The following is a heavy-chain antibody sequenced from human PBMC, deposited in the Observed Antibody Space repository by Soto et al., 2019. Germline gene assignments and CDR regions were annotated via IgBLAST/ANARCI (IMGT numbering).Heavy chain of an antibody. V-gene: IGHV3-33*06. CDR1: GFKSTDYG. J-gene: IGHJ4*02. Sequence: GGSLRLSCVASGFKSTDYGLNWVRQTPGKGLEWVAISWFDGSIAYYAESVKGRFTISRDDSRNTVYLHMNSLRAEDTAVYYCAKVIGSGIVVVPAAPYFDYWGQGTLVTVSS. CDR2: SWFDGSIA. D-gene: IGHD2-2*01. CDR3: AKVIGSGIVVVPAAPYFDY.